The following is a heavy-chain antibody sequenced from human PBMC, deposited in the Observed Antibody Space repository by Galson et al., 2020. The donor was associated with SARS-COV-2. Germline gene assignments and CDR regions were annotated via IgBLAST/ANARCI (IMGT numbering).Heavy chain of an antibody. CDR1: GGSFSGYY. CDR3: ARVQRIFGVVSDAFDI. CDR2: INHSGST. Sequence: SETLSLTCAVYGGSFSGYYWSWIRQPPGKGLEWIGEINHSGSTNYNPSLKSRVTISVDTSKNQFSLKLSSVTAADTAVYYCARVQRIFGVVSDAFDIWGQGTMVTVSS. D-gene: IGHD3-3*01. J-gene: IGHJ3*02. V-gene: IGHV4-34*01.